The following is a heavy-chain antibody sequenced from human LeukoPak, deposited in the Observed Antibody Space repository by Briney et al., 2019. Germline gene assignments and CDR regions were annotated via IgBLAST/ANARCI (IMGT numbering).Heavy chain of an antibody. CDR3: ARDQKSYYDSSGYPPALF. CDR1: GFTFSNYG. J-gene: IGHJ4*02. CDR2: IWYDGSNK. D-gene: IGHD3-22*01. V-gene: IGHV3-33*01. Sequence: GGSLRLSCAASGFTFSNYGMHWVRQAPGKGLEWVAVIWYDGSNKYYADSVKGRFTISRDNSKNTLYLQMNSLRAEDTAVYYCARDQKSYYDSSGYPPALFWGQGTLVTVSS.